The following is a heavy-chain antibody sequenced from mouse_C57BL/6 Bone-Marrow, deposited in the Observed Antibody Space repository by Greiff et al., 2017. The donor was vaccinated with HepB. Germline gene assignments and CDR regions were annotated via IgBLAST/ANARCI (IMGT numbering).Heavy chain of an antibody. J-gene: IGHJ4*01. CDR1: GYTFTDHT. CDR3: ARQRTYASGNYYAMDY. D-gene: IGHD5-1*01. Sequence: QVQLQQSDAELVKPGASVKISCKVSGYTFTDHTIHWMKQRPEQGLEWIGYIYPRDGSTKYNEKFKGKATLTADKSSSTAYMQLNSLTSEDSAVYFCARQRTYASGNYYAMDYWGQGTSVTVSS. V-gene: IGHV1-78*01. CDR2: IYPRDGST.